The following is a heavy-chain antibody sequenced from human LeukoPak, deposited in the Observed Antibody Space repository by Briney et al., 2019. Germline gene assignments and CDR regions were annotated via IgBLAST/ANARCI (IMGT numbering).Heavy chain of an antibody. CDR2: ISWDAGTT. Sequence: PGGSLRLSCAASGFTFRDYTMHWVRQAPGKGLEWVSHISWDAGTTFYADSVKGRFTISRDNSKNSLYLHMNSLRSEDTALYYCTKVRGGVVLTTLAFESWGQEPWSPSPQ. J-gene: IGHJ4*01. V-gene: IGHV3-43*01. CDR3: TKVRGGVVLTTLAFES. D-gene: IGHD2/OR15-2a*01. CDR1: GFTFRDYT.